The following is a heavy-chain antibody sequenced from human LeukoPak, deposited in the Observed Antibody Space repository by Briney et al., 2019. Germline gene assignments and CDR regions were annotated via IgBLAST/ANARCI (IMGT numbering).Heavy chain of an antibody. CDR2: ISHIGTI. CDR3: ARHQGSTVFNY. J-gene: IGHJ1*01. V-gene: IGHV4-59*08. CDR1: ADPIDPYS. Sequence: SGTLSLTCTISADPIDPYSCSWIRQPPGKGLEWIGYISHIGTIKYNTSLMSRVSMGLDKPNNEFSLSLRSVTATDTALYFFARHQGSTVFNYWGRGVPVIVSS. D-gene: IGHD5/OR15-5a*01.